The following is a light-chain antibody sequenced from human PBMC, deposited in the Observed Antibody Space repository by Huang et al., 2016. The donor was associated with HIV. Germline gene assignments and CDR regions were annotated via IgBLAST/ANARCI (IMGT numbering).Light chain of an antibody. CDR1: QSVLYSSNNKNY. CDR3: QQYYSTPPL. V-gene: IGKV4-1*01. Sequence: DIVMTQSPDSLAVSLGERATINCKSSQSVLYSSNNKNYLAWYQQKPGQPPKLLIYWESTRESGVPDRFSGSGSGTDFTLTISSLQAEDVAVYYCQQYYSTPPLFGQGTKLEIK. J-gene: IGKJ2*01. CDR2: WES.